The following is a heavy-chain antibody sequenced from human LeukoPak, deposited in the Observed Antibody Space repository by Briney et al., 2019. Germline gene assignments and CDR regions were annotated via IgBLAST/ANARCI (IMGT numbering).Heavy chain of an antibody. CDR3: ARDYYGY. V-gene: IGHV3-11*04. J-gene: IGHJ4*02. Sequence: GGSLRLSCAASGFTFSGYYMSWIRQAPGKGLEWVSYISTGVSSKFYAESVKGRFTISRDNAKNTLYLQMNSLRVEDTAVYYCARDYYGYWGQGTLVTVSS. CDR1: GFTFSGYY. CDR2: ISTGVSSK. D-gene: IGHD1-26*01.